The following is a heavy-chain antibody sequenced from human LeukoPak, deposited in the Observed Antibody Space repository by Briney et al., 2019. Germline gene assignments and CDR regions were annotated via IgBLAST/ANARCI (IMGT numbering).Heavy chain of an antibody. D-gene: IGHD3-22*01. J-gene: IGHJ4*02. V-gene: IGHV3-9*01. CDR1: GFTFSSYG. CDR3: AKDIGYYYDSSGYYFDY. CDR2: ISWNSGSI. Sequence: GGSLRLSCAVSGFTFSSYGMSWVRLAPGKGLEWVSGISWNSGSIGYADSVKGRFTISRDNAKNSLYLQMNSLRAEDTALYYCAKDIGYYYDSSGYYFDYWGQGTLVTVSS.